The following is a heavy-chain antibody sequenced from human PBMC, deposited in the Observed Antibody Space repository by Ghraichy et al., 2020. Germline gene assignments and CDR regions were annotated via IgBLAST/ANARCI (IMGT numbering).Heavy chain of an antibody. CDR3: SRDSSYALDY. J-gene: IGHJ4*02. CDR2: IYYSGTI. D-gene: IGHD2-2*01. V-gene: IGHV4-59*01. Sequence: SETLSLTCTVSGGSISGYYWSWIRQPPGTGLEWIAYIYYSGTITYNPSLKSRVTISLDTSKNQFSLKLSSVTAADTAVYYCSRDSSYALDYWGRGTLVTVSS. CDR1: GGSISGYY.